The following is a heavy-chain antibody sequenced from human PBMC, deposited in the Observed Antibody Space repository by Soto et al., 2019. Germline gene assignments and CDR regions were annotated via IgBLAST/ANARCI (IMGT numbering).Heavy chain of an antibody. CDR3: ARGLLGDYFDY. CDR2: IYSGGST. J-gene: IGHJ4*02. D-gene: IGHD3-16*01. V-gene: IGHV3-53*04. Sequence: GGSLRLSCAASGFTVSSNYMSWVRQAPGKGLEWVSVIYSGGSTYYADSVRGRFTISRHNSKNTLYLQMNSLRAEDTAVYYCARGLLGDYFDYWGQGTLVTVSS. CDR1: GFTVSSNY.